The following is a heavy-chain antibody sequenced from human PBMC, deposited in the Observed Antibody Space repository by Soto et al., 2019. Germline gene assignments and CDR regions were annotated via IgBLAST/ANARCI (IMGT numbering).Heavy chain of an antibody. CDR1: GFSLSTSGVG. Sequence: GSGPTLVNPTHTLTLTCTFSGFSLSTSGVGVGWIRQPPGKALEWLALIYWNDDKRYSPSLKSRLTITKDTSKNQVVLTMTNVDPVDTATYYCAHPRGRAAAGRNWYFDLWGRGALVTVSS. CDR2: IYWNDDK. CDR3: AHPRGRAAAGRNWYFDL. V-gene: IGHV2-5*01. D-gene: IGHD6-13*01. J-gene: IGHJ2*01.